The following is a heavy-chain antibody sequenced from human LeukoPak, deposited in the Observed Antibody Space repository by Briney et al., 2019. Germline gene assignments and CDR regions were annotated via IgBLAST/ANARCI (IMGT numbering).Heavy chain of an antibody. V-gene: IGHV1-2*06. Sequence: ASVKVSCKASGYTFTGYYMHWVRQAPGQGLEWMGRINPNSGSTNYAQKFQGRVTMTRDTSISTAYMELSRLRSDDTAVYYCAREGPLGYYGMDVWGQGTTVTVSS. CDR3: AREGPLGYYGMDV. CDR2: INPNSGST. D-gene: IGHD6-13*01. J-gene: IGHJ6*02. CDR1: GYTFTGYY.